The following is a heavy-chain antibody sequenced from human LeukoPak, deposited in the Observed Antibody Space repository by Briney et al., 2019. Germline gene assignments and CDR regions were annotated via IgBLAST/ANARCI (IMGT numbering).Heavy chain of an antibody. Sequence: AGGSLRLSCAASGFTFSSYGMHWVRQAPGKGLEWVAVISYDGSNKYYADSVKGRFTISRDNSKNTLYLQMNSLRAEDTAVYYCAKDLGLFSVGYYYYGMDVWGQGTTVTASS. CDR2: ISYDGSNK. D-gene: IGHD2-21*01. V-gene: IGHV3-30*18. CDR1: GFTFSSYG. CDR3: AKDLGLFSVGYYYYGMDV. J-gene: IGHJ6*02.